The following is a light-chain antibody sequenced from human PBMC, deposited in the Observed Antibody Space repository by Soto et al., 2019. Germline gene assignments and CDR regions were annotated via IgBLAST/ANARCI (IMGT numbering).Light chain of an antibody. CDR2: GAS. J-gene: IGKJ1*01. CDR3: QQYNNWPL. V-gene: IGKV3-15*01. Sequence: EIVLTQSPATLSLSPGERATLSRRASQSVSSYLAWYQQKPGQAPRLLIYGASTRATGIPARFSGSGSGTEFTLTISSLQSEDFAVYYCQQYNNWPLFGQGTKVDIK. CDR1: QSVSSY.